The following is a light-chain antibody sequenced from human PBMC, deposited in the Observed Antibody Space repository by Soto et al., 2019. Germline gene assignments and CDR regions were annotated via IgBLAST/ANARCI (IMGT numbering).Light chain of an antibody. CDR1: RVVGSD. CDR3: LQDYGDSWT. Sequence: QMTQSPSSLSASVGEKIIITCRASRVVGSDVSWYQQKPGQAPKLLIYAASNLYTGVPSRFSGSRSGTEFTLTISSLQPEDFASYYCLQDYGDSWTFGQGTKVEIE. V-gene: IGKV1-6*01. J-gene: IGKJ1*01. CDR2: AAS.